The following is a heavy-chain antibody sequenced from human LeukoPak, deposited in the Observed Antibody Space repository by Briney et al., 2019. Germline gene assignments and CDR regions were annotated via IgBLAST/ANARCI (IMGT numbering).Heavy chain of an antibody. CDR1: GDSVSSNSAA. D-gene: IGHD6-13*01. Sequence: SQTLSLTCAISGDSVSSNSAAWNWIRQSPSRGLEWLGRTYYRSKWYNDYAVSVKSRITINPDTSKNQFSLQLNSVTPEDTAVYYCAREGDFGSAAGTPNAFDIWGQGTMVTVSS. V-gene: IGHV6-1*01. J-gene: IGHJ3*02. CDR3: AREGDFGSAAGTPNAFDI. CDR2: TYYRSKWYN.